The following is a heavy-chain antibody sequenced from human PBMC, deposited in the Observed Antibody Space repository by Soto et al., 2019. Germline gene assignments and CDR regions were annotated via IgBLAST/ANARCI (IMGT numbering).Heavy chain of an antibody. CDR3: ARALEGHIAARPYYYYMDV. Sequence: GGSLRLSCAASGFTFSSYAMSWVRQAPGKGLEWVSAISGSGGSTYYADSVKGRFTISRDNSKNTLYLQMNSLRAEDTAVYYCARALEGHIAARPYYYYMDVWGKGTTVTVSS. CDR1: GFTFSSYA. V-gene: IGHV3-23*01. CDR2: ISGSGGST. D-gene: IGHD6-6*01. J-gene: IGHJ6*03.